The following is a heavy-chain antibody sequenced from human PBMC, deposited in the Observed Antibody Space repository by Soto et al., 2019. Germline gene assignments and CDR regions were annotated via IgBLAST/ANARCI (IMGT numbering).Heavy chain of an antibody. CDR3: ARGPAYINGWRTFDL. CDR2: TYYNGDT. J-gene: IGHJ4*02. Sequence: SETLSLTCTVSDDSFRGAEYYWSWIRQPLGKGPEWIGYTYYNGDTKYNPALRSRVTMSEDTSKNQFSLRLSSVTAADTAVYFCARGPAYINGWRTFDLWGRGILVTVS. V-gene: IGHV4-61*08. CDR1: DDSFRGAEYY. D-gene: IGHD6-19*01.